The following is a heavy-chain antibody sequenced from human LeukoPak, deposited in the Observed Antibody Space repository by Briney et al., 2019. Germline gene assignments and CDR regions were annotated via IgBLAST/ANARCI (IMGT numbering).Heavy chain of an antibody. CDR3: ARSTLYFGISGLCDS. J-gene: IGHJ4*02. V-gene: IGHV1-2*02. Sequence: ASVKVSCKASGYTFTGYYMHWVRQAPGQGLEWMGWINPNSGGTNYAQKFQGRVTMTRDTSISTAYMELSRLRSDDTAMYYCARSTLYFGISGLCDSWGQGTLVTVSS. CDR1: GYTFTGYY. CDR2: INPNSGGT. D-gene: IGHD3-22*01.